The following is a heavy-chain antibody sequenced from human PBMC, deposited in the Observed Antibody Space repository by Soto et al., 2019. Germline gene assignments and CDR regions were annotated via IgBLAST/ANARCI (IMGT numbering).Heavy chain of an antibody. Sequence: SETLSLTCRVSGCSINSAIYYWSWVRQRPGKGLEWIGHIFHSGSAYYNAFLKTRLSISVDTSKNQFSLKLNSVTAADTAVYYCARLRDYYHTSGYPQGFYFDYWDQGTLVTVSS. CDR3: ARLRDYYHTSGYPQGFYFDY. CDR2: IFHSGSA. CDR1: GCSINSAIYY. J-gene: IGHJ4*02. V-gene: IGHV4-31*03. D-gene: IGHD3-22*01.